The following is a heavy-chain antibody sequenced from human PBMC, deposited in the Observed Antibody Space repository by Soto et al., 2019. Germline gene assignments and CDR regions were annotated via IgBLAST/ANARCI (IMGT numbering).Heavy chain of an antibody. Sequence: GGSLRLSCAASGFTFSSYAMHWVRQPTGKGLEWVSAIGTAGDTYYAGSAKGRFTISRENAKSSLYLQMNSLRAGDTAVYYCVRGEGGWETYWGQGTLVTVSS. CDR1: GFTFSSYA. V-gene: IGHV3-13*04. CDR2: IGTAGDT. D-gene: IGHD6-19*01. J-gene: IGHJ4*02. CDR3: VRGEGGWETY.